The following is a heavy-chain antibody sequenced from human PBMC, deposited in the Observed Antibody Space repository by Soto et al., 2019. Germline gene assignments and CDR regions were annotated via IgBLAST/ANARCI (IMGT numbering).Heavy chain of an antibody. CDR2: ISGSGGST. V-gene: IGHV3-23*01. D-gene: IGHD3-22*01. J-gene: IGHJ4*02. CDR1: GFTFSSYA. CDR3: ARDGYYYDSSGYYSNFDY. Sequence: GGSLRLSCAASGFTFSSYAMSWVRQAPGKGLEWVSAISGSGGSTYYADSMKGRFTISRDNSKNTLYLQMNSLRAEDTAVYYCARDGYYYDSSGYYSNFDYWGQGTLVTVSS.